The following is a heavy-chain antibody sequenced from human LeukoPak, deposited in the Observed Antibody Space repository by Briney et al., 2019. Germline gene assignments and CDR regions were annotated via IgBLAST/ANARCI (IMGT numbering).Heavy chain of an antibody. CDR2: INPSGGSK. V-gene: IGHV1-46*01. CDR3: ARVMAVAFDY. Sequence: ASVKVSCKASGYTFTSYYMHWVRQAPAQGLEWMGIINPSGGSKSYAQKLQDRVTMTRDTSTSTIYMELSSLRSEDTAVYYCARVMAVAFDYWGQGTLVTVSS. D-gene: IGHD5-24*01. CDR1: GYTFTSYY. J-gene: IGHJ4*02.